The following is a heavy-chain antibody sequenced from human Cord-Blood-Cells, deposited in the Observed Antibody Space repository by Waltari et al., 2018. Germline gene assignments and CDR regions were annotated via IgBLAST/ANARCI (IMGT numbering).Heavy chain of an antibody. V-gene: IGHV4-59*01. CDR3: AREGDSSANWFDP. CDR1: GGSISSYY. J-gene: IGHJ5*02. CDR2: IYYSGST. Sequence: QVQLPESGPGLVKPSETLSLTCTVSGGSISSYYWSWIRQPPGKGLEWIGYIYYSGSTNYNPSLKSRVTISVDTSKNQFSLKLSSVTAADTAVYYCAREGDSSANWFDPWGQGTLVTVSS. D-gene: IGHD2-21*02.